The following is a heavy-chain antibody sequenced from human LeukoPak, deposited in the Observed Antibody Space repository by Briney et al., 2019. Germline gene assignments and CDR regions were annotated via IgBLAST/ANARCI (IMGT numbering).Heavy chain of an antibody. CDR3: AREPGGFGMDV. D-gene: IGHD3-3*01. Sequence: ASVKVSCKASGYTFTSYYMHWVRQAPGQGLEWMGRITPNSGDTNYPQKFQGRVTMTRDTSISTAYMELSRLKSDDTAVYYCAREPGGFGMDVWGEGTTVTVSS. V-gene: IGHV1-2*06. CDR2: ITPNSGDT. J-gene: IGHJ6*03. CDR1: GYTFTSYY.